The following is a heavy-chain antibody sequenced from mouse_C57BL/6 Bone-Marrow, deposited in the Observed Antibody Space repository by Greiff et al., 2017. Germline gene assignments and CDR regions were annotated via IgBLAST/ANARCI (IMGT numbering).Heavy chain of an antibody. Sequence: QVQLMQSGPGLVAPSQSLSITCTVSGFSLTSYAISWVRQTPGKGLEWLGVLWTGGGTNYNSALKSSLSIIKDNSKSQVVIKRNSLQTEDTAMYYCARRVMDRYFDVWGTGTTVTVAS. D-gene: IGHD2-5*01. V-gene: IGHV2-9-1*01. CDR3: ARRVMDRYFDV. CDR1: GFSLTSYA. CDR2: LWTGGGT. J-gene: IGHJ1*03.